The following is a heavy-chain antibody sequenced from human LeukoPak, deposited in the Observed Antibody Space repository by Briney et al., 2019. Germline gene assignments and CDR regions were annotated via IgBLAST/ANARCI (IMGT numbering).Heavy chain of an antibody. V-gene: IGHV4-38-2*02. J-gene: IGHJ6*03. CDR2: IYHSGST. CDR1: GYSISSGFY. D-gene: IGHD6-13*01. CDR3: ARADYSSTWSHDYYYMDV. Sequence: SETLSLTCTVSGYSISSGFYWAWIRQPPGNGLEWIGSIYHSGSTYYNPSLKSRVTISVDTSKNQFSLKLSSVTAADTAVYYCARADYSSTWSHDYYYMDVWGKGTTVTVSS.